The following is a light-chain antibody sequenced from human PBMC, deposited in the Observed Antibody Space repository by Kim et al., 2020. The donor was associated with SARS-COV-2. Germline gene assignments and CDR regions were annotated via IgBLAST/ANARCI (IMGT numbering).Light chain of an antibody. Sequence: SPGERTPLFCRARHYVRSNLSWFQQRPGQTPRLLIYDVSTRATSISTRFSGSVSGTEFTLSISSLQSEDFAVYYCQQYNNWPRFTFGPGTKVDI. CDR3: QQYNNWPRFT. J-gene: IGKJ3*01. V-gene: IGKV3D-15*01. CDR2: DVS. CDR1: HYVRSN.